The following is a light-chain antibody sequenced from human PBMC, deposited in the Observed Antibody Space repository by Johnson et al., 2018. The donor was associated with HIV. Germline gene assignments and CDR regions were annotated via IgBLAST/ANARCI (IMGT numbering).Light chain of an antibody. V-gene: IGLV1-51*02. Sequence: QLVLTQPPSVSAAPGQKVTISCSGSSSNIGNNYVSWYQQLPGTAPKLLIYENNKRPSGIPDRFSGSKSGTSATLGITRLQTGDEADYYCGTWDSSLSVYVFGTGTKVTVL. J-gene: IGLJ1*01. CDR1: SSNIGNNY. CDR2: ENN. CDR3: GTWDSSLSVYV.